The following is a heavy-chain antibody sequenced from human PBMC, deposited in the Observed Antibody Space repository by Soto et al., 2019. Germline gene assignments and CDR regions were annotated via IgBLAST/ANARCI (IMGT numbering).Heavy chain of an antibody. CDR3: ARGGDSSSWPPNWFDP. D-gene: IGHD6-13*01. CDR2: INPNSGGT. Sequence: ASVKVSGKASGYTFTGYYMHWVRQAPGQGLEWMGWINPNSGGTNYAQKFQGRVTMTRDTSISTAYMELSRLRSDDTAVYYCARGGDSSSWPPNWFDPWGQGTLVTVSS. V-gene: IGHV1-2*02. J-gene: IGHJ5*02. CDR1: GYTFTGYY.